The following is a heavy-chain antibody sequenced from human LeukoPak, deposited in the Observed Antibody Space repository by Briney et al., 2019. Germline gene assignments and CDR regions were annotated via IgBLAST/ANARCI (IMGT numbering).Heavy chain of an antibody. J-gene: IGHJ4*02. V-gene: IGHV3-74*01. CDR2: INSDGSST. CDR3: AREGYYYDSSGYYKISKGFDY. CDR1: GFTFSSYW. D-gene: IGHD3-22*01. Sequence: GGSLRLSCAASGFTFSSYWMHWVRQAPGKGLVWVSRINSDGSSTSYADSVKGRFTISRDNSKNTLYLQINSLRAEDTAVYYCAREGYYYDSSGYYKISKGFDYWGQGTLVTVSS.